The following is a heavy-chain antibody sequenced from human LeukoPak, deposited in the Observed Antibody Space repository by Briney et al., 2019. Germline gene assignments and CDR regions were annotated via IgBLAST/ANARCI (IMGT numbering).Heavy chain of an antibody. D-gene: IGHD2-15*01. CDR1: GFTFSSHA. CDR2: IKQDGSEK. CDR3: ARDGWWGLDY. Sequence: GRSLRLSCAASGFTFSSHAMHWVRQAPGKGLEWVANIKQDGSEKYYVDSVKGRFTISRDNAKNSLYLQMNSLRAEDTAVYYCARDGWWGLDYWGQGTLVTVSS. V-gene: IGHV3-7*01. J-gene: IGHJ4*02.